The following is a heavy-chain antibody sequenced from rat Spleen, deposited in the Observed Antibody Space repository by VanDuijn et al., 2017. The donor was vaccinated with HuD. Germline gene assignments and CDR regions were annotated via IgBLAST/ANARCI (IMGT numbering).Heavy chain of an antibody. CDR3: TREGVYYGSSSGFDY. CDR1: GFTFNNFW. Sequence: EVQLVESGGGLVQPGGSLKLSCVASGFTFNNFWMTWIRPAPGKGLEWVASITNTGDSAYYPDSVQGRFTVSRDHAKSTLYLQMNSLRSEDTATYYCTREGVYYGSSSGFDYWGQGVMVTVSS. J-gene: IGHJ2*01. V-gene: IGHV5-31*01. CDR2: ITNTGDSA. D-gene: IGHD1-7*01.